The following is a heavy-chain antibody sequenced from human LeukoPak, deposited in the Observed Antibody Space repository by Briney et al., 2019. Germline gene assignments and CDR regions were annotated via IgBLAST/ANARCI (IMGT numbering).Heavy chain of an antibody. D-gene: IGHD3-3*01. CDR2: IKQDGSEK. J-gene: IGHJ4*02. Sequence: PGGSLRLSCAVSGITFSSFWMSWVRQAPGKGLEWVANIKQDGSEKYYVDSVKGRFTISRDNSKNTLYLQMNSLRAEDTAVYYCAKDMQVFGVVSPFDYWGQGTLVTVSS. V-gene: IGHV3-7*03. CDR3: AKDMQVFGVVSPFDY. CDR1: GITFSSFW.